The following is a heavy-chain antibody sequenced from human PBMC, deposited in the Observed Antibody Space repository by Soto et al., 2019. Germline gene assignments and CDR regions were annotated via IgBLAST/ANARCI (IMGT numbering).Heavy chain of an antibody. J-gene: IGHJ6*02. CDR2: ISSSGSTI. CDR3: ARDGVGYCSGGSCYGGRMDV. D-gene: IGHD2-15*01. Sequence: GGSLRLSCAASGFTFSSYEMNWVRQAPGKGLEWVSYISSSGSTIYYADSVKGRFTISRDNAKNSLYLQMNSLRAEDTAVYYCARDGVGYCSGGSCYGGRMDVWGQGTTVTVSS. CDR1: GFTFSSYE. V-gene: IGHV3-48*03.